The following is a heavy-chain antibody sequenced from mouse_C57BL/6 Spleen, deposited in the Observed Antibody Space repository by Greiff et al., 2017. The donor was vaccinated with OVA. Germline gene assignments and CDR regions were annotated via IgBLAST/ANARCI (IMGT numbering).Heavy chain of an antibody. CDR3: ARADGSPDWYFDV. Sequence: DVQLQESGPGLVKPSQSLSLTCSVTGYSITSGYYWNWIRQFPGNKLEWMGYISYDGSNNYNPSLKNRISITRDTSKNQFFLKLNSVTTEDTATYYCARADGSPDWYFDVWGTGTTVTVSS. CDR2: ISYDGSN. V-gene: IGHV3-6*01. J-gene: IGHJ1*03. CDR1: GYSITSGYY. D-gene: IGHD1-1*01.